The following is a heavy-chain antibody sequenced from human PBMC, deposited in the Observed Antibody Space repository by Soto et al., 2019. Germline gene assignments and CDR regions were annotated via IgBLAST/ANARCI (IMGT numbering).Heavy chain of an antibody. CDR1: GFTVSRNY. V-gene: IGHV3-66*01. CDR3: ARAHYYDSSGYYHNWFDP. CDR2: MYTGGGT. J-gene: IGHJ5*02. D-gene: IGHD3-22*01. Sequence: PGGSLRLSCAVSGFTVSRNYMNWVRQVPGKGLEWVSFMYTGGGTTYAPFVRGRFTISRDNSKNTLYLQMNSLRAEDTAVYYCARAHYYDSSGYYHNWFDPWGQGTLVTVSS.